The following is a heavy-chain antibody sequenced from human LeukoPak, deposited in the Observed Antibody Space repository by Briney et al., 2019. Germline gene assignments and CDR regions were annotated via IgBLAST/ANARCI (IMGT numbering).Heavy chain of an antibody. CDR3: ARGITIHFPDY. Sequence: KPSETLSLTCAVYGGSFSGYYWSWIRQPPGKGLEWIGEINHSGSTNYNPSLKSRVTISVDTSKNQFSLKLSSVTAADTAVYYCARGITIHFPDYWGQGTLVTVSS. V-gene: IGHV4-34*01. CDR2: INHSGST. CDR1: GGSFSGYY. J-gene: IGHJ4*02. D-gene: IGHD3-3*01.